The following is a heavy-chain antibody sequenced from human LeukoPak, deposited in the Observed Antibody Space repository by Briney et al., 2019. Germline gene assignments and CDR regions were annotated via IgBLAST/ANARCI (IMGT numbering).Heavy chain of an antibody. D-gene: IGHD1-26*01. V-gene: IGHV3-20*04. CDR3: ARYRGRVGAALY. CDR1: GFTFDDYG. CDR2: INWSGGTT. J-gene: IGHJ4*02. Sequence: GGSLRLSCAASGFTFDDYGMNWVRQAPGKGLEWVSGINWSGGTTDYADSVKGRFIISRDNAKNTLYLQMTGLRAEDTALYYCARYRGRVGAALYWGQGTLVTVSS.